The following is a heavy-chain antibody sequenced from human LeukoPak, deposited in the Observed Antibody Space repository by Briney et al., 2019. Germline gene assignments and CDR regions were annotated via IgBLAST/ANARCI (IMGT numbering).Heavy chain of an antibody. Sequence: GGSLRLSCAASGFTFSSYWMHWVRQAPGKGLVWVSRINSDGSSTTYADSVKGRFTITRDNAKDTLFLQMNSLRADDTAVYYCVRNAAMAADVWGQGTMVTVSS. CDR3: VRNAAMAADV. CDR1: GFTFSSYW. CDR2: INSDGSST. J-gene: IGHJ3*01. D-gene: IGHD5-18*01. V-gene: IGHV3-74*01.